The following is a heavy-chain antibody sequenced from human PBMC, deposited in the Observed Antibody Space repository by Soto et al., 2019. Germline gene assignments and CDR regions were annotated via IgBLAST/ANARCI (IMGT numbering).Heavy chain of an antibody. CDR1: CYTFTRYG. J-gene: IGHJ4*02. CDR2: INPYNGNT. D-gene: IGHD6-13*01. V-gene: IGHV1-18*01. CDR3: ARVGVGLAAPRVWPY. Sequence: SEKVSYKASCYTFTRYGISWVRQAPGQGLEWMAWINPYNGNTKYAENFLGRVTVTTDTSTATAYMEVRSLTSDDTAVFYCARVGVGLAAPRVWPYWGQGTPVTVSS.